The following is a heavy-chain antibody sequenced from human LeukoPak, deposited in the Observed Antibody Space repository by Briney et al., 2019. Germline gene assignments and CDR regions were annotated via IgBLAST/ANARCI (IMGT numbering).Heavy chain of an antibody. D-gene: IGHD4-17*01. Sequence: SQTLSLTCAVSGGSISSGGYSWSWIRQPPGKGLEWIGYIYHSGSTYYNPSLKSRVTISVDRSKNQFSLKLSSVTAADTALYYCASRGEDDYGDYGDYWGQGTLVTVSS. CDR1: GGSISSGGYS. CDR3: ASRGEDDYGDYGDY. J-gene: IGHJ4*02. V-gene: IGHV4-30-2*01. CDR2: IYHSGST.